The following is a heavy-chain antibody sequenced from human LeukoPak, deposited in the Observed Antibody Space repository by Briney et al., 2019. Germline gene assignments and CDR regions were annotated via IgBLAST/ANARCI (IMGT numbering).Heavy chain of an antibody. D-gene: IGHD3-3*01. J-gene: IGHJ6*02. CDR3: ARVRYYDFWSGFGSYYGMDV. CDR1: GFTFSSYW. V-gene: IGHV3-7*01. Sequence: GGSLRLSCAASGFTFSSYWMNWARQAPGKGLEWVASINHNGNVNYYVDSVKGRFTISRDNAKNTLYLQMNSLRAEDTAVYYCARVRYYDFWSGFGSYYGMDVWGQGTTVTVSS. CDR2: INHNGNVN.